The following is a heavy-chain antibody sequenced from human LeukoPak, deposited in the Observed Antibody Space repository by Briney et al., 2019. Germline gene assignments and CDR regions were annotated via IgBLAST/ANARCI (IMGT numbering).Heavy chain of an antibody. CDR3: ARQAYCGGDCYPTFDY. CDR1: GYSFTNYW. CDR2: IYPGDSDT. D-gene: IGHD2-21*02. V-gene: IGHV5-51*01. J-gene: IGHJ4*02. Sequence: GESLKISCKGSGYSFTNYWIDWVRQVPGKGLEWMGIIYPGDSDTRYSPSFQGQVNISADKSISPAYLQWSSLKASDTAMYYCARQAYCGGDCYPTFDYWGQGTLVTVSS.